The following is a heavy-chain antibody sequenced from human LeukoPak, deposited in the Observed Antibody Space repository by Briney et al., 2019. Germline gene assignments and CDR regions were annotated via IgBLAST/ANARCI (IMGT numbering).Heavy chain of an antibody. CDR1: GGTFSSYT. V-gene: IGHV1-69*02. D-gene: IGHD6-6*01. CDR3: ARAPGRRFAYSSSRYFDY. J-gene: IGHJ4*02. CDR2: SNPILGIA. Sequence: SVKVSCKASGGTFSSYTISWVRQAPGRGLEWMGRSNPILGIANYAQKFQGRLTITADKSTNKAYMELSSLRSEDTAVYYCARAPGRRFAYSSSRYFDYWGQGTLVTVSS.